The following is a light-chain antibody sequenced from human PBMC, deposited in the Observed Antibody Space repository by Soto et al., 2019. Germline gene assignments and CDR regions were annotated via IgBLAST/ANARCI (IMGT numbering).Light chain of an antibody. CDR2: DAS. J-gene: IGKJ1*01. Sequence: ETVLTQSPATLSLSPGERATLSCRASQSVRSNLAWYQHKPGQAPRLLIYDASNRATGIPGRFSGSGSGTDFTLTISNLEPEDFAVYYCQQRDNWLWTFGQGAKVEIK. CDR3: QQRDNWLWT. V-gene: IGKV3-11*01. CDR1: QSVRSN.